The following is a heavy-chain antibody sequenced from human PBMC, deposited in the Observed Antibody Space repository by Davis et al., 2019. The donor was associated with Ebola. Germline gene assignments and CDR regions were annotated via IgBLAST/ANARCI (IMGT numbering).Heavy chain of an antibody. J-gene: IGHJ4*02. Sequence: SETLSLTCTVSGGSISNHYWSWIRQSPGKGLEWIGYIYYLGSTNYNPSLKSRLTISVDTSKSQFSLDLTSVTAVDTAVYYCARGGYVWGSYRVVDSWGQGALVTVSS. D-gene: IGHD3-16*02. CDR1: GGSISNHY. CDR2: IYYLGST. V-gene: IGHV4-59*11. CDR3: ARGGYVWGSYRVVDS.